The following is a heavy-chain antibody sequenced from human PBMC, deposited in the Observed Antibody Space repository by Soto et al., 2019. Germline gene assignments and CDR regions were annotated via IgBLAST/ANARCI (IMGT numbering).Heavy chain of an antibody. J-gene: IGHJ5*02. CDR2: ISSSSSYT. CDR1: GFTFSSYS. Sequence: PGGSLRLSCAASGFTFSSYSMNWVRQAPGKGLEWVSYISSSSSYTNYADSVKGRFAISRDNAKNSLYLQMNSLRAEDTAVYYCARVLLPTNWFDPWGQGTLVTVSS. CDR3: ARVLLPTNWFDP. V-gene: IGHV3-21*05. D-gene: IGHD3-10*01.